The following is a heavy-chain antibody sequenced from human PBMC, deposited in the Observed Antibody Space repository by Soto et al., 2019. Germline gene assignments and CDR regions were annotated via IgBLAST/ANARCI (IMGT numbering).Heavy chain of an antibody. CDR2: IYFGGRS. CDR3: AKKLDY. J-gene: IGHJ4*02. V-gene: IGHV4-31*03. CDR1: DDSISSGGYY. Sequence: SETLSLTCTVSDDSISSGGYYWTWIRQHPGKGLEWIGYIYFGGRSYYNPSLKSRLSMSVDTSKNQFSMKLSSVTAADTAAYYCAKKLDYWGQGTLVTVSS. D-gene: IGHD1-1*01.